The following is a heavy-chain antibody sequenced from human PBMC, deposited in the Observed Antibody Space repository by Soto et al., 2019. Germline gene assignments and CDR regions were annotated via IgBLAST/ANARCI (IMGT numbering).Heavy chain of an antibody. CDR2: IYYSGNT. V-gene: IGHV4-39*01. J-gene: IGHJ4*02. D-gene: IGHD1-26*01. Sequence: PSETLSLTCTVSGASINSDTYDWGWIRQPPGKGLEWIGIIYYSGNTYYSPSLKSRVTISVDTSKNQFSLRLSSVTAADTAVYYCARLPHSGNYMGTFDYWGQGTLVTVSS. CDR3: ARLPHSGNYMGTFDY. CDR1: GASINSDTYD.